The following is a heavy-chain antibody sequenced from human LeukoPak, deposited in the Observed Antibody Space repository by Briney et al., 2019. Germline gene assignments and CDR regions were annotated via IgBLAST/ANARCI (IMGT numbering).Heavy chain of an antibody. Sequence: SETLSLTCTVSGGSISSYYWSWIRQPPGKGLEWMGYIYYSGSTNYNPSLKSRVTISVDTSKNQFSLKLNSVTAADTAVYYCARTQSQSGSYRYYFGYWGQGTLVTVSS. J-gene: IGHJ4*02. V-gene: IGHV4-59*01. CDR1: GGSISSYY. CDR2: IYYSGST. CDR3: ARTQSQSGSYRYYFGY. D-gene: IGHD1-26*01.